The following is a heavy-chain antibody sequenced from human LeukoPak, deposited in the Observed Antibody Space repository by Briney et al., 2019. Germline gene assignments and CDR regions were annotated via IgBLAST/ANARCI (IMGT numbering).Heavy chain of an antibody. Sequence: ASVKVSCKASGYTFTSYYMHWVRQAPGQGLEWMGIINPSGGSTSYAQKFQGRVTMTRDTSTSTVYMELSSLRSEDTAVYYCARERKYQLLRYYYYGMDVWGQGTTVTVSS. CDR3: ARERKYQLLRYYYYGMDV. V-gene: IGHV1-46*01. CDR1: GYTFTSYY. CDR2: INPSGGST. D-gene: IGHD2-2*01. J-gene: IGHJ6*02.